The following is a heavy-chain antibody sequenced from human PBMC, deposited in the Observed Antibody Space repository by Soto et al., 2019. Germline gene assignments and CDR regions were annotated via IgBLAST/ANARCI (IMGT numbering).Heavy chain of an antibody. CDR1: GFTFSNYG. CDR3: AKDNSSSFNWYFDL. D-gene: IGHD6-13*01. J-gene: IGHJ2*01. V-gene: IGHV3-30*18. CDR2: ISYDGNNK. Sequence: GGSLRLSCAASGFTFSNYGIHWVRQAPGKGLEWVAVISYDGNNKYYADSVKGRFTVSRDNSKNTLFLHVNSLRAEDTAVYFCAKDNSSSFNWYFDLWGRGTLVTVSS.